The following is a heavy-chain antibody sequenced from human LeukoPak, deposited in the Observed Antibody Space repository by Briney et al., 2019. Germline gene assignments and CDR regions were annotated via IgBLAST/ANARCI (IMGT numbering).Heavy chain of an antibody. CDR3: AGDPNRSYFDH. D-gene: IGHD1-14*01. Sequence: GGSLGLSCAASGFAFSSYSMHWVRQAPGKGLEWLALISSDGSNENFADSVKGRFTVSRDNSKNTLYLQMNSLRSEDTAIYYCAGDPNRSYFDHWGQGTLVTVSS. CDR2: ISSDGSNE. CDR1: GFAFSSYS. V-gene: IGHV3-30*01. J-gene: IGHJ4*02.